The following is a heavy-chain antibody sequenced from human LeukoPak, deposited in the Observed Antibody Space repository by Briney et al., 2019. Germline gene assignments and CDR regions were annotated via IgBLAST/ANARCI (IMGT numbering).Heavy chain of an antibody. CDR3: ARVRGYSSSWDLDY. Sequence: SGTLSLTCTVSGGSISSYYWSWIRQPPGKGLEWIGYIYYSGSTNYNPSLKSRVTISVDTSKNQFSLKLSSVTAADTAVYYCARVRGYSSSWDLDYWGQGTLVTVSS. V-gene: IGHV4-59*08. CDR1: GGSISSYY. J-gene: IGHJ4*02. D-gene: IGHD6-13*01. CDR2: IYYSGST.